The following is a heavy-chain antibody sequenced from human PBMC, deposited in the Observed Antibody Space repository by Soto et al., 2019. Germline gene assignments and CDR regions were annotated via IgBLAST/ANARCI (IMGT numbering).Heavy chain of an antibody. J-gene: IGHJ4*02. CDR1: GYTFTSYD. CDR2: MNPNSGNT. CDR3: ARAISEWLPIDY. V-gene: IGHV1-8*01. Sequence: QVQLVQSGAELKKPGASVKVSCKASGYTFTSYDINWVRQATGQGLEWMGWMNPNSGNTGYAQKFQGRVTMTRNTSISTAYMELSSQRSEDTAVYYCARAISEWLPIDYWGQGTLVTVSS. D-gene: IGHD3-3*01.